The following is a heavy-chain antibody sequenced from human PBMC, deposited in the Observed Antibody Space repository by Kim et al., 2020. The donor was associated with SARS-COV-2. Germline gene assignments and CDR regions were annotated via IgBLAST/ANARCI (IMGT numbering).Heavy chain of an antibody. D-gene: IGHD5-18*01. CDR3: ARDGYRYGAWFDP. V-gene: IGHV1-2*02. Sequence: NDAQEFQGRCTITLDTSISAAYMELSSLTSDDTAVYYCARDGYRYGAWFDPWGQGTLVTVSS. J-gene: IGHJ5*02.